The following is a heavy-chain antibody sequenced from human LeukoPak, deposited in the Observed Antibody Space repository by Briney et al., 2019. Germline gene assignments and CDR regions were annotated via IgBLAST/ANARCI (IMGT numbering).Heavy chain of an antibody. V-gene: IGHV3-11*04. CDR3: AELGITMIGGV. CDR2: ISSSGSTI. J-gene: IGHJ6*04. D-gene: IGHD3-10*02. CDR1: GGSFSGSY. Sequence: LSLTCAVYGGSFSGSYWSWIRQAPGKGLEWVSYISSSGSTIYYADSVKGRFTISRDNAKNSLYLQMNSLRAEDTAVYYCAELGITMIGGVWGKGTTVTISS.